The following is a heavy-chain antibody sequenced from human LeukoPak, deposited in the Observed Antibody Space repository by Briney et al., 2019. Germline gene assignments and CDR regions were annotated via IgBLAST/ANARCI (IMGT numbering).Heavy chain of an antibody. CDR3: AKETALVGGHAAIFDH. CDR1: GFTFDDYA. Sequence: GGSLRLSCAASGFTFDDYAMHWVQQAPGKGLEWVSGISWNSGSIGYADSVKGRFTISRDNAKNSLYLQMNSLRAEDTALYYCAKETALVGGHAAIFDHWGQGTLVTVSS. D-gene: IGHD3-3*01. CDR2: ISWNSGSI. J-gene: IGHJ4*02. V-gene: IGHV3-9*01.